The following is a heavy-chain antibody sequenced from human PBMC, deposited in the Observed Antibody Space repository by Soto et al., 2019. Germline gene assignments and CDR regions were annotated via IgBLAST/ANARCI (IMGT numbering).Heavy chain of an antibody. CDR3: ARDTIGQYSSGWYSDY. CDR1: GFTVSSNY. D-gene: IGHD6-19*01. V-gene: IGHV3-66*01. J-gene: IGHJ4*02. CDR2: IYSGGST. Sequence: EVQLVESGGGLVQPGGSLRLCCAASGFTVSSNYMSWVRQAPGKGLEWVSVIYSGGSTYYADSVKGRFTISRDNSKNTLYLQMNSLRAEDTAVYYCARDTIGQYSSGWYSDYWGQGTLVTVSS.